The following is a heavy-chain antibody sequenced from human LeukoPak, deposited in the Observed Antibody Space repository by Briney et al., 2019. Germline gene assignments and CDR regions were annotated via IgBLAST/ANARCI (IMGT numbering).Heavy chain of an antibody. CDR3: AKRITMVRGVIIQPFDY. CDR1: GFTFSSYS. CDR2: ISGSGGST. J-gene: IGHJ4*02. V-gene: IGHV3-23*01. D-gene: IGHD3-10*01. Sequence: QSGGSLRLSCAASGFTFSSYSMNWVRQAPGKGLEWVSAISGSGGSTYYADSVKGRFTISRDNSKNTLYLQMNSLRAEDTAVYYCAKRITMVRGVIIQPFDYWGQGTLVTVSS.